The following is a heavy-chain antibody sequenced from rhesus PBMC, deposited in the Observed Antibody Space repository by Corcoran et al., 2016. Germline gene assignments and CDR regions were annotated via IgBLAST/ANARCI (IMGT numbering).Heavy chain of an antibody. CDR3: VRSSGLSGSYYGFDS. Sequence: QVQLQESGPGLVKPSETLSLTCAVSGGSLSSSWWTWIRQSPGKGLEWIGEIDGYSGLINLNPSLKSRLTISKDASKNQFSLNLSSMSAADTAVYYCVRSSGLSGSYYGFDSWGQGVVVTVSS. J-gene: IGHJ6*01. CDR1: GGSLSSSW. V-gene: IGHV4-80*01. D-gene: IGHD2-21*01. CDR2: IDGYSGLI.